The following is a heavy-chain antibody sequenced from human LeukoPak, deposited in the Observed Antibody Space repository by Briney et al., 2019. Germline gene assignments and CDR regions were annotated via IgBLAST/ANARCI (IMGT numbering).Heavy chain of an antibody. Sequence: SETLSLTCAVYGGSFSGYYWSWIRQPPGKGLEWIGEINHSGSTNYNPSLKSRVTISVDTSKNQFSLKLSSVTAADTAVYYCARNHCSSTSCYPFDPWGQETLVTVSS. CDR2: INHSGST. J-gene: IGHJ5*02. CDR1: GGSFSGYY. V-gene: IGHV4-34*01. D-gene: IGHD2-2*01. CDR3: ARNHCSSTSCYPFDP.